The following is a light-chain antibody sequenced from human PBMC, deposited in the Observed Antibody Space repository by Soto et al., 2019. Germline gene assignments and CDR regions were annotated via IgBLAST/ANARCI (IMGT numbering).Light chain of an antibody. CDR1: HSVSSN. CDR2: GAS. CDR3: QPHNTSPPTP. Sequence: HSVSSNVAWYQQKPGQAPRLLIYGASTRATGIPARFSGSGSGTAAAPAFRLLQSEDFAVSLCQPHNTSPPTPCGEGTRLEIK. J-gene: IGKJ5*01. V-gene: IGKV3-15*01.